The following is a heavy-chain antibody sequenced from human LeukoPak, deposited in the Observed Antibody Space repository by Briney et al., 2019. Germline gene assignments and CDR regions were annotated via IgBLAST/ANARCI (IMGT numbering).Heavy chain of an antibody. Sequence: SETLSLTCTVSGGSISSYYWSWIRQPPGKGLEWIGYIYYSGSTNCNPSLKSRVIISVDTSKNQFSLKVSSVTAADTAVYYCASGYSSGWYSWWGQGTLVTVSS. D-gene: IGHD6-19*01. CDR3: ASGYSSGWYSW. CDR1: GGSISSYY. V-gene: IGHV4-59*08. J-gene: IGHJ4*02. CDR2: IYYSGST.